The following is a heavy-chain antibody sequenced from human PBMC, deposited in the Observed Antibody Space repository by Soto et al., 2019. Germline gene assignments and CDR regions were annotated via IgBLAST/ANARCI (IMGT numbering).Heavy chain of an antibody. J-gene: IGHJ4*02. D-gene: IGHD5-18*01. CDR3: ASGDTAMAEMWYFDY. CDR1: GGTFSSYA. CDR2: IIPIFGTA. Sequence: QVQLVQSGAEVKKPGSSVKVSCKASGGTFSSYAISWVRQAPGQGLEWMGGIIPIFGTANYAQKFQGRVTITSDESTSTDYMELSSLRSEDTAVYYCASGDTAMAEMWYFDYWGQGTLVTVSS. V-gene: IGHV1-69*01.